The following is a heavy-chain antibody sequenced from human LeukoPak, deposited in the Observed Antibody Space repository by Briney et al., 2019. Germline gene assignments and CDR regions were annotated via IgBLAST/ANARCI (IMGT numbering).Heavy chain of an antibody. CDR3: ARELQVPFDY. Sequence: GGSLRLSCTASGFTFSSYSMNWVRRAPGRGRGGVSYISSGSSTIYYADSMKGRFTISRDNAKNSLYLQMNSLRVEDTAVYYCARELQVPFDYWGQGTLVTVSS. CDR2: ISSGSSTI. V-gene: IGHV3-48*04. J-gene: IGHJ4*02. CDR1: GFTFSSYS. D-gene: IGHD4-11*01.